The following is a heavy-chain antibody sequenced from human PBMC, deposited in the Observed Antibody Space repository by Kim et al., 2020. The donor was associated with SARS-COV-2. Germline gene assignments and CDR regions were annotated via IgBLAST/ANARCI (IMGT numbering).Heavy chain of an antibody. CDR3: ARDHSTYYYDSSGYYRALTPEYYYYCMDV. Sequence: GGSLRLSCAASGFTFSDYYMSWIRQAPGKGLEWVSYISSSSSYTNYADSVKGRFTISRDNAKNSLYLQMNSLRAEDTAVYYCARDHSTYYYDSSGYYRALTPEYYYYCMDVWGQGNTVTVSS. CDR1: GFTFSDYY. CDR2: ISSSSSYT. D-gene: IGHD3-22*01. J-gene: IGHJ6*02. V-gene: IGHV3-11*05.